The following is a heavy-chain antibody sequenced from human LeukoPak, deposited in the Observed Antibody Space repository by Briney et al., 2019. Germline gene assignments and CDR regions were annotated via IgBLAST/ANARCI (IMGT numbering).Heavy chain of an antibody. Sequence: ASVKVSFKASGNTFSGYYIHWVRQAPGQGLEWMGWINPKSGGTNYAQKFQGRVTMTRDTSISTAYMGLRRLRSDDPAVYHCASVKLGPEGFFDSWGQGTLVTVSS. CDR3: ASVKLGPEGFFDS. CDR1: GNTFSGYY. J-gene: IGHJ4*02. V-gene: IGHV1-2*02. D-gene: IGHD7-27*01. CDR2: INPKSGGT.